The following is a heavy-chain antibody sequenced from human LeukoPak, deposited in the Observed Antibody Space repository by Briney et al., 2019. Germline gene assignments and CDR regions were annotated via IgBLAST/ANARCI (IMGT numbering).Heavy chain of an antibody. CDR2: IYPGDSDS. J-gene: IGHJ4*02. CDR3: ARRKRYYYDSSGYNWDY. D-gene: IGHD3-22*01. Sequence: PGESLKISCKGSGYSFTSYWIGWVRQMPGKGLEWMGIIYPGDSDSRYSPSFQGQVTFSADKSISTAYLQWSSLKASDTAMYYCARRKRYYYDSSGYNWDYWGQGTLVTVSS. V-gene: IGHV5-51*01. CDR1: GYSFTSYW.